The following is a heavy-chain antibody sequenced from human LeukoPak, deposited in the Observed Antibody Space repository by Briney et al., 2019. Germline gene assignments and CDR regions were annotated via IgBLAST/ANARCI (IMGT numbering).Heavy chain of an antibody. D-gene: IGHD6-6*01. CDR3: ARDGSSSS. J-gene: IGHJ4*02. CDR1: GFTFSNFW. Sequence: GGSLRLSCTASGFTFSNFWMGWVRQAPGKGLEWVANIKQDETEKFYLGSVKGRFTISRDNAKNSLYLQMNSLRVEDTAVYYCARDGSSSSWGQGTLVTVSS. CDR2: IKQDETEK. V-gene: IGHV3-7*03.